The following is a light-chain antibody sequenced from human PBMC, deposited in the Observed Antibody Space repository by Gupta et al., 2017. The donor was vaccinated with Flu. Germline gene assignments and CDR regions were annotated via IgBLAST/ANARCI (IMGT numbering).Light chain of an antibody. CDR3: QVWDSSSDHPA. CDR2: DDS. CDR1: NIGSKS. V-gene: IGLV3-21*02. Sequence: SYVPTPPPSVSVAPGQTASITCGGNNIGSKSVHWYQQKPGQAPVLVVYDDSDRPSGIPERFSGSNSGNTATLTFSRVEAGDEADYYCQVWDSSSDHPAFGGGTKLTVL. J-gene: IGLJ2*01.